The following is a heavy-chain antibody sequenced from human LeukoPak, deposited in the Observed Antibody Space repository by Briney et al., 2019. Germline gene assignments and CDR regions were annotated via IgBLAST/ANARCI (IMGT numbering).Heavy chain of an antibody. CDR2: IHYTGTT. CDR3: ARHRIAVAGTTHNWFDP. V-gene: IGHV4-59*01. D-gene: IGHD6-19*01. J-gene: IGHJ5*02. CDR1: GDSISSFY. Sequence: KTSETLSLTCTVSGDSISSFYWSWIRQPPGKGLEWIVNIHYTGTTNHNPSLKSRVTISVDTSKNQFSLRLSSVTAADTAVYFCARHRIAVAGTTHNWFDPWGQGTLVTVSS.